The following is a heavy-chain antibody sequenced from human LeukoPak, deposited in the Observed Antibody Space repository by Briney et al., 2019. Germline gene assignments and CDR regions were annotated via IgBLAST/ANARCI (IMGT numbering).Heavy chain of an antibody. Sequence: GGSLRLSCAASGFTFSSYAMSWVRQAPGKGLEWVSAISGSGGSTYYADSVKGRFTISRDNSKNTLYLQMNSLRAEDTAVYYCAEGAWIPDYYYGMDVWGQGTTVTVSS. CDR1: GFTFSSYA. CDR3: AEGAWIPDYYYGMDV. D-gene: IGHD5-12*01. CDR2: ISGSGGST. J-gene: IGHJ6*02. V-gene: IGHV3-23*01.